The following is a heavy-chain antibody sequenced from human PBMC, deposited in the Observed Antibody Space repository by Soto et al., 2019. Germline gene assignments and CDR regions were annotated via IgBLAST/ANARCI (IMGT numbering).Heavy chain of an antibody. CDR2: IYYSGST. D-gene: IGHD5-18*01. CDR1: GGSISSGDYY. Sequence: PSETLSLTCTVSGGSISSGDYYWSWIRQPPGKGLEWIGYIYYSGSTYYNPSLKSRVTISVDTSKNQFSLKLSSVTAADTAIYYCARTRGYSYGLDYWGQGTLVTVSS. V-gene: IGHV4-30-4*02. J-gene: IGHJ4*02. CDR3: ARTRGYSYGLDY.